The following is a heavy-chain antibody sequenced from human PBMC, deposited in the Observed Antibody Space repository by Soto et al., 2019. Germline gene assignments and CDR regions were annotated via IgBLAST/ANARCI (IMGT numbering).Heavy chain of an antibody. D-gene: IGHD3-3*01. V-gene: IGHV2-5*02. CDR2: IYWDDDK. J-gene: IGHJ4*02. Sequence: QITLNESGPTVVNPAETLTLTCTFSGFSLTTSGVGVGWIRQSPGKAPEWLALIYWDDDKRYSASLKSRLTIIKDTSKNQVVLTMASVDPADTATYYCAHRILRTVFGLVTTTAIYFDFWGQGTPVVVSS. CDR3: AHRILRTVFGLVTTTAIYFDF. CDR1: GFSLTTSGVG.